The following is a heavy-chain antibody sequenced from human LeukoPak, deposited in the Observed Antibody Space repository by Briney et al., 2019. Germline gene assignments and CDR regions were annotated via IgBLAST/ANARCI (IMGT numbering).Heavy chain of an antibody. CDR3: ARVRTPRYYYDSSGYPRDY. CDR2: ISAYNGNT. Sequence: ASVKLSCKASGGTFSSYAISWVRQAPGQGLEWMGWISAYNGNTNYAQKLQGRVTMSTDTSQSTAYMELRSLRSDDTAVYYCARVRTPRYYYDSSGYPRDYWGQGTLVTVSS. V-gene: IGHV1-18*01. CDR1: GGTFSSYA. D-gene: IGHD3-22*01. J-gene: IGHJ4*02.